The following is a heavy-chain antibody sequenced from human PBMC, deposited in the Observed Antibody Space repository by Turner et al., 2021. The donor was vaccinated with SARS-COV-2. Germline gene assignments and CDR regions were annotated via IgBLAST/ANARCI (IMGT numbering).Heavy chain of an antibody. CDR2: INIDGSSA. V-gene: IGHV3-74*01. CDR3: ARWPDGKAV. CDR1: RLTLSNYW. D-gene: IGHD2-15*01. J-gene: IGHJ4*02. Sequence: VQMVESGGGLAQPGGSLRLSCAVSRLTLSNYWILLVRQAPGNVLVWVSLINIDGSSAIYANFVNGRFTTTRDDAKNMLYLQSNNLDADDTSISYCARWPDGKAVWGQGTLVIVSS.